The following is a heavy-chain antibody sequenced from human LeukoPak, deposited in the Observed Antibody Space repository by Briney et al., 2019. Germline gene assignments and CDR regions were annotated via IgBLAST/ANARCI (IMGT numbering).Heavy chain of an antibody. D-gene: IGHD5-18*01. CDR3: AKEGRYSYGFYYYYGMDV. Sequence: GGSLRLSCAASGFTFSSYGMHWVRQAPGKGLEWVAVISYDGSNKYCADSVKGRFTISRDNSKNTLYLQMNSLRAEDTAVYYCAKEGRYSYGFYYYYGMDVWGQGTTVTVSS. CDR1: GFTFSSYG. CDR2: ISYDGSNK. V-gene: IGHV3-30*18. J-gene: IGHJ6*02.